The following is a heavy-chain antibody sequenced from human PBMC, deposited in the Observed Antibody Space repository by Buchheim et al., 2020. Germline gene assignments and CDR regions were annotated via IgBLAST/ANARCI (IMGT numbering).Heavy chain of an antibody. CDR1: EFAISDTY. V-gene: IGHV3-66*04. J-gene: IGHJ3*02. CDR2: IYSGGGT. D-gene: IGHD4-17*01. CDR3: ARHFVLGDYGRDAFDI. Sequence: EVQLVESGGDLVQPGGSLRLSCAASEFAISDTYMSWVRQAPGRGLEWVSLIYSGGGTSYADSVTGRFIISRDISQNMVYLQMNSLRAEDTAIYYCARHFVLGDYGRDAFDIWGQGT.